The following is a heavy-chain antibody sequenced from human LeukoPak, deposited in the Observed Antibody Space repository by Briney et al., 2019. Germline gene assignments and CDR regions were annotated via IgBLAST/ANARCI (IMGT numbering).Heavy chain of an antibody. J-gene: IGHJ5*02. D-gene: IGHD1-26*01. CDR3: TRPGLSGSYYAWFDP. Sequence: GGSLRLSCAASGFTFSGSAMHWVRQASGKGLEWVGRIRSKANSYATAYAASVKGRFTISRDDSKSTAYLQMNSLKTEDTAVYYCTRPGLSGSYYAWFDPWGQGTLVTVSS. CDR1: GFTFSGSA. CDR2: IRSKANSYAT. V-gene: IGHV3-73*01.